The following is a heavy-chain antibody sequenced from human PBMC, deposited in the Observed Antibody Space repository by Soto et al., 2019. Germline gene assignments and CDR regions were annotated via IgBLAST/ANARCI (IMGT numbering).Heavy chain of an antibody. J-gene: IGHJ5*02. CDR1: GIVFSDY. CDR2: ISGSGRTI. D-gene: IGHD3-16*01. CDR3: ARLPFPWGWFDP. Sequence: QVQLVESGGGLVKPGGSLRLSCAASGIVFSDYMSWVRQAPGKGLEWLSYISGSGRTIYSADSVKGRFTISRDNATNSLYLQMNNVRNEDTAVYYCARLPFPWGWFDPWGQGTLVTVSS. V-gene: IGHV3-11*01.